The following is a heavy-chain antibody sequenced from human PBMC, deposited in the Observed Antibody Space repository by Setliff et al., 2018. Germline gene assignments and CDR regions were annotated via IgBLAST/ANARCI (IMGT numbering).Heavy chain of an antibody. V-gene: IGHV4-34*01. Sequence: PSETLSLTCAIYGQSFSDYYWSWVRQPPGKGLEWIGSIYYSGSTYYNPSLKSRVTISVDTSKNQFSLKLSSVTAADTAVYYCALNPSWFGELFAWFDPWGQGTLVTVSS. CDR1: GQSFSDYY. D-gene: IGHD3-10*01. CDR3: ALNPSWFGELFAWFDP. CDR2: IYYSGST. J-gene: IGHJ5*02.